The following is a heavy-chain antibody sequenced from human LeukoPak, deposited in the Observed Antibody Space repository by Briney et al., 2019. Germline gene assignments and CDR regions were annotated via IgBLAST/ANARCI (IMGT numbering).Heavy chain of an antibody. CDR1: GHSLSGHY. J-gene: IGHJ3*02. CDR2: IYYTGNT. V-gene: IGHV4-38-2*02. Sequence: PSETLSHTYTVSGHSLSGHYWGWTRQPPGKGLEWMGNIYYTGNTYYNPSLNNRVTISQDTAKNQFSLKVSSMPAEDTAVYYCTKSDGTGLLRICGRGTMVPVCS. CDR3: TKSDGTGLLRI. D-gene: IGHD2-8*02.